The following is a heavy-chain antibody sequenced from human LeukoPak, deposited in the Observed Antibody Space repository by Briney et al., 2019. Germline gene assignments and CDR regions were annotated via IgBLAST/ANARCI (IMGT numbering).Heavy chain of an antibody. Sequence: GGSLRLSCAASGFTFSSKSMNWVRQAPGKGLEWVSSISSSSTYIYYADSVKGRFTISRDNAKNSLYLQLNSLRAEDTAVYYCAREQGYGDFCFDLWGQGTLVTVSS. CDR1: GFTFSSKS. CDR2: ISSSSTYI. D-gene: IGHD4-17*01. J-gene: IGHJ5*02. V-gene: IGHV3-21*01. CDR3: AREQGYGDFCFDL.